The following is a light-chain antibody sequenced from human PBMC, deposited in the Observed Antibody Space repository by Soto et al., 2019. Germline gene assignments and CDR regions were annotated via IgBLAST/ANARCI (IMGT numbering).Light chain of an antibody. J-gene: IGKJ1*01. CDR1: QSVSSNY. Sequence: EIVLTQSPGTLSLSPGERATLSCRASQSVSSNYLAWYQQKPGQAPRLLVSGVSTRATGIPDRFGGSGSGTDFTLTISILEPEDFAVYYCQQYDTSPMTFGQGTKVDIK. CDR3: QQYDTSPMT. CDR2: GVS. V-gene: IGKV3-20*01.